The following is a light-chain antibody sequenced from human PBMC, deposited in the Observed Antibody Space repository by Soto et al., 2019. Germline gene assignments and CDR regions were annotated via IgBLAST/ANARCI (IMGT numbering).Light chain of an antibody. CDR2: GAS. Sequence: EILMTQSPATLSVSPGERATLSCRASQSLSRNLAWYQQKPGQAPRLLIYGASTRASGVPARFSGSGSGTAFPLTISSLQSEDFALYYCQHYNDWPPAFTFGPGTKVDL. V-gene: IGKV3-15*01. CDR1: QSLSRN. CDR3: QHYNDWPPAFT. J-gene: IGKJ3*01.